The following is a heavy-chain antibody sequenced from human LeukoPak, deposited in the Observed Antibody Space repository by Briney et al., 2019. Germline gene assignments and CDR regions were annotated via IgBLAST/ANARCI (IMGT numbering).Heavy chain of an antibody. CDR2: ISSSGDII. CDR1: GFTFSSHS. D-gene: IGHD3-22*01. CDR3: ARVLSGSNFDY. Sequence: GGSLRLSCAASGFTFSSHSMNWVRQAPGKGLEWVSYISSSGDIIHYADSVKGRFTISRDSAKSSLYLQMNSLRAEDTAVYYCARVLSGSNFDYWGQGTLVTVSS. J-gene: IGHJ4*02. V-gene: IGHV3-48*04.